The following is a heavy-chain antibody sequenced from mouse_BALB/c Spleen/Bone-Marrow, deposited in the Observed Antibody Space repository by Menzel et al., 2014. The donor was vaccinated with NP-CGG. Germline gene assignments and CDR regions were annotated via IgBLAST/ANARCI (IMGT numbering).Heavy chain of an antibody. Sequence: EVKVVESGGGLVQPGGSLKLSCAASGFTFSGYGMSWVRQTPDKRLELVASINSNGGSTYYPDSVKGRFTISTDNTKNTLFLQMSSLKSEDTAMYYCARGNYGNYVDYFDYWGQGTTLTVSS. CDR1: GFTFSGYG. CDR2: INSNGGST. J-gene: IGHJ2*01. D-gene: IGHD2-1*01. V-gene: IGHV5-6-3*01. CDR3: ARGNYGNYVDYFDY.